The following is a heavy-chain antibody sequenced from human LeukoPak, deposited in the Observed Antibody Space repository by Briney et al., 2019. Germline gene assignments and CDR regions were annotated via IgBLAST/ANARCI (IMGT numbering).Heavy chain of an antibody. CDR1: GGSFSGYY. CDR2: INHSGST. Sequence: SETLSLTCAVYGGSFSGYYWSWIRQPPGKGLEWIGEINHSGSTNYNPSLKSRVTISVDTSKNQFSLKLSSVTAADTAVYYCARDTKSIAVIYYWGQGTLVTVSS. J-gene: IGHJ4*02. CDR3: ARDTKSIAVIYY. D-gene: IGHD6-6*01. V-gene: IGHV4-34*01.